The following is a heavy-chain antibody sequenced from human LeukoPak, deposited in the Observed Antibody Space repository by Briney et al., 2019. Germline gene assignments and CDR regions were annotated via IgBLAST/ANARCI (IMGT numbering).Heavy chain of an antibody. D-gene: IGHD2-15*01. V-gene: IGHV3-30-3*01. J-gene: IGHJ4*02. Sequence: PGRSLRLSCAASGFTFSSYAMHWVRQAPGKGLEWVAVISYDGSNKYYADSVKGRFTISRDNSKNTLYLQMNSLRAEDTAVYYCAKGTSTVVVVAAPDYWGQGTLVTVSS. CDR2: ISYDGSNK. CDR1: GFTFSSYA. CDR3: AKGTSTVVVVAAPDY.